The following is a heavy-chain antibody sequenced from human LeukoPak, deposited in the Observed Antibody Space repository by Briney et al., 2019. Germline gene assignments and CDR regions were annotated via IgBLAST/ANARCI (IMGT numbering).Heavy chain of an antibody. CDR1: GFTFRSYW. CDR2: IKQDGSGK. D-gene: IGHD3-10*01. CDR3: AREYYYGSGSYYNGY. V-gene: IGHV3-7*04. J-gene: IGHJ4*02. Sequence: PGGSLRLSCAASGFTFRSYWMSWVRQAPGKGREGVATIKQDGSGKYYVDSVKGRFTISRANAKTSLYLQMNSLRAEDTAVYYCAREYYYGSGSYYNGYWGQGTLVTVSS.